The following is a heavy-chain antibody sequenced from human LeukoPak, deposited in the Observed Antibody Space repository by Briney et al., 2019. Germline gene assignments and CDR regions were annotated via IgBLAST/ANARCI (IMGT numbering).Heavy chain of an antibody. CDR2: IYPGDSDT. CDR3: ARSGVPAANWFDR. D-gene: IGHD2-2*01. V-gene: IGHV5-51*03. CDR1: GYTFTSYW. Sequence: GETLKLSCKGSGYTFTSYWIGWVRQMPGKGLEWMGIIYPGDSDTRYSPSFQGQVTISADNSISTAYLQWSSLKASETAMYYCARSGVPAANWFDRWGQGTLVTVSS. J-gene: IGHJ5*02.